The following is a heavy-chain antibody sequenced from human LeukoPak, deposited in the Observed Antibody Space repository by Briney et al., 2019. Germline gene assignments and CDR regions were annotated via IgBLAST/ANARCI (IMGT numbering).Heavy chain of an antibody. CDR1: GDTVSSNSAA. D-gene: IGHD7-27*01. Sequence: SQTLSLTCAISGDTVSSNSAAWNWLRQSPSRGLEWLGSTYYRSKWFDDYAVSVKSRITINPDTSKNQFSLQLNSVTPEDTAVYYCARHGWGSAGWFDPWGQGTLVTVSS. V-gene: IGHV6-1*01. CDR3: ARHGWGSAGWFDP. CDR2: TYYRSKWFD. J-gene: IGHJ5*02.